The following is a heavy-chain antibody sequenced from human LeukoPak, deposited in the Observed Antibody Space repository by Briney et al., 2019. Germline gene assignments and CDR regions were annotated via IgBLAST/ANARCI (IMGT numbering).Heavy chain of an antibody. CDR1: GYTFTSYG. CDR2: ISAYNGNT. V-gene: IGHV1-18*01. Sequence: ASVKVSCKASGYTFTSYGISWVRQAPGQGLEWMGWISAYNGNTNYAQKLQGRVTMTTDTSTSTAYMELRSLRSDDTAVYYCARDIRISVQLWNNDTFDIWGQGTMVTVSS. CDR3: ARDIRISVQLWNNDTFDI. D-gene: IGHD5-18*01. J-gene: IGHJ3*02.